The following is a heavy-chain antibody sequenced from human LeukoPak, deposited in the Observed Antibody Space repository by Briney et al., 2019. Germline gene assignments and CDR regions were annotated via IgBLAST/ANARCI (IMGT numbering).Heavy chain of an antibody. CDR1: GFTFSSYS. Sequence: GGSLRLSCAASGFTFSSYSMNWVRQAPGKGLEWVSSIGSSGRYIYYADSFKGRFTISRDNAKNSLYLQMNGLGAEDTAVYYCTRPGQTSWYFNLWGRGTLVTVSS. V-gene: IGHV3-21*01. CDR2: IGSSGRYI. J-gene: IGHJ2*01. CDR3: TRPGQTSWYFNL.